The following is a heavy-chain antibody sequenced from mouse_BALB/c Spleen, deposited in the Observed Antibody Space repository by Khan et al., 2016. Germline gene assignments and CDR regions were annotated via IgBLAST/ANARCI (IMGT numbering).Heavy chain of an antibody. V-gene: IGHV2-6-1*01. CDR1: GFSITRYA. Sequence: QMQLVESGPGLVEPSQSLSITCTISGFSITRYAVHWMRQPPGKGLEWMVGIWSDGSTTYYAALKSRRIVSKDNSTSQAFLILISHQINDTAIYYCAKTGTDHAMDYWGQGTLVTVSS. J-gene: IGHJ4*01. CDR2: IWSDGST. D-gene: IGHD4-1*01. CDR3: AKTGTDHAMDY.